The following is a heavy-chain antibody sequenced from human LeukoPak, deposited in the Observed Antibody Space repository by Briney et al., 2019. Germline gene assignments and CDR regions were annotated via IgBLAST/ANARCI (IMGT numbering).Heavy chain of an antibody. V-gene: IGHV5-51*01. D-gene: IGHD3-3*01. CDR3: ARGCGDFWSGCSLTQDAFDI. Sequence: GESLKISCKGSGYSFSSFWIAWVRQMPGRGLEWMGIIYLGDSDTRYSPSFQGQVTISADRSISTAYLQWSSLKASDTAMYYCARGCGDFWSGCSLTQDAFDIWGQGTMVTVSS. CDR2: IYLGDSDT. J-gene: IGHJ3*02. CDR1: GYSFSSFW.